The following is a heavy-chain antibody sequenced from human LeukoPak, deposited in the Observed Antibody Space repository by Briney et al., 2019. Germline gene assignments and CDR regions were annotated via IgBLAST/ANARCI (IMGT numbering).Heavy chain of an antibody. CDR3: ARAYRRLFDP. CDR1: GITLSNYG. D-gene: IGHD3-16*02. Sequence: GGSLRLSCAVSGITLSNYGMSWVRQAPGKGLEWVAGISDSGGATNYADSVKGRFTISRDNPKNTLYLQMNSLRAEDTAVYYCARAYRRLFDPWGQGTLVTVSS. CDR2: ISDSGGAT. V-gene: IGHV3-23*01. J-gene: IGHJ5*02.